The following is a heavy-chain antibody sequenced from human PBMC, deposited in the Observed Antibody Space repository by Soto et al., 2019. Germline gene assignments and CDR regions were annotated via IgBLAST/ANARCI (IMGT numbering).Heavy chain of an antibody. V-gene: IGHV3-48*03. D-gene: IGHD3-9*01. CDR2: ISNYGNKI. J-gene: IGHJ4*02. CDR1: GFTFTSFE. CDR3: ARAPLTGFYYYDS. Sequence: GGSLRLSCSASGFTFTSFEMSWVRQAPGKGLEWLSYISNYGNKIFYADSVKGRFTISRDNAKNSVYLQMNSLRAEDSAVYYCARAPLTGFYYYDSWGRGTLVTVSS.